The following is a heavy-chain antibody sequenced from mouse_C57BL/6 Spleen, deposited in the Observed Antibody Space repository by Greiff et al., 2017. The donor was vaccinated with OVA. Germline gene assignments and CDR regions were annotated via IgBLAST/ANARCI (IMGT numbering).Heavy chain of an antibody. D-gene: IGHD2-3*01. Sequence: QVQLKQSGAELAKPGASVKLSCKASGYTFTSYWMHWVKQRPGQGLEWIGYINPSSGYPKYNQKFKDKATLTADKSSSTAYMQLSSLTYEDSTVYYCARSGIYDGYYDYYAMDYWGQGTSVTVSS. CDR3: ARSGIYDGYYDYYAMDY. J-gene: IGHJ4*01. V-gene: IGHV1-7*01. CDR2: INPSSGYP. CDR1: GYTFTSYW.